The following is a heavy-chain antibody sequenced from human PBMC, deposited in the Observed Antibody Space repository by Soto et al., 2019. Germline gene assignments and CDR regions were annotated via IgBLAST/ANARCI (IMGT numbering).Heavy chain of an antibody. CDR1: GGTFSSYA. CDR2: INPNSGGT. V-gene: IGHV1-2*02. Sequence: ASVKVSCKASGGTFSSYAISWVRQAPGQGLEWMGWINPNSGGTNYAQKFQGRVTMTRDTSISTAYMELSRLRSDDTAVYYCARAEGVPAADFNWFDPWGQGTLVTVSS. J-gene: IGHJ5*02. D-gene: IGHD2-2*01. CDR3: ARAEGVPAADFNWFDP.